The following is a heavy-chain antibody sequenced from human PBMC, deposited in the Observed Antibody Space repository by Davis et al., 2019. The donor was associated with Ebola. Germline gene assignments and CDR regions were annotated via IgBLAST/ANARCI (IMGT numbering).Heavy chain of an antibody. CDR1: GFTFSSYA. J-gene: IGHJ4*02. Sequence: GGSLRLSCAASGFTFSSYAMRWVRQAPGKGLEWVSAISGSGGSTYYADSVKGRFTISRDSSKNTLYLQMNSLRAEDTAIYYCAKGDCSGASCYGTHYWGQGTLVTVSS. V-gene: IGHV3-23*01. CDR3: AKGDCSGASCYGTHY. CDR2: ISGSGGST. D-gene: IGHD2-15*01.